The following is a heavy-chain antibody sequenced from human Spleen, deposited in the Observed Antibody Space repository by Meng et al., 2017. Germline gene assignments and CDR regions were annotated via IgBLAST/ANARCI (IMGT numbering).Heavy chain of an antibody. CDR3: ARDEDISAAGKLFGDY. D-gene: IGHD6-25*01. V-gene: IGHV1-2*06. Sequence: QVPAVQSGAEVKKPGASVKVSCKPSGYNFPDYYIHWVRRAPGQGLEWMGRINPKSGDTHYAQKFQARVTMTRDTSISTAYMELSGLRSDDTAMYYCARDEDISAAGKLFGDYWGQGTLVTVSS. J-gene: IGHJ4*02. CDR2: INPKSGDT. CDR1: GYNFPDYY.